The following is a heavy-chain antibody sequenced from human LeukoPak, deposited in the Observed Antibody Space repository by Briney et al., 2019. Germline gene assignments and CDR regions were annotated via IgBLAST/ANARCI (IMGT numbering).Heavy chain of an antibody. D-gene: IGHD5-18*01. CDR2: IWYDGSNK. V-gene: IGHV3-33*08. CDR1: GFTFSSYA. CDR3: ARGGVRSAGYSYGYVDY. J-gene: IGHJ4*02. Sequence: GGSLRLSCAASGFTFSSYAMHWVRQAPGKGLEWVAVIWYDGSNKYYANSVKGRFTISRDNSKNTLYLQMNSLRAEDTAVYYCARGGVRSAGYSYGYVDYWGQGTLVTVSS.